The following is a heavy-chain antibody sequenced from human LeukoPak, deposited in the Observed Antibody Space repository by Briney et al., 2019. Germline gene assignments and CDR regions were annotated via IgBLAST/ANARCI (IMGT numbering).Heavy chain of an antibody. J-gene: IGHJ4*02. CDR3: VYGDFVRTVNYFDY. Sequence: GGSLRLSCAASGFTVSNSYMSWVRQAPGEGLEWVSVIYSGGGTYYADSVKGRFTISRDNSKNSLFLQMTSLRAEDTAVYYCVYGDFVRTVNYFDYWGQGTLVTVSS. CDR1: GFTVSNSY. V-gene: IGHV3-66*01. CDR2: IYSGGGT. D-gene: IGHD4-17*01.